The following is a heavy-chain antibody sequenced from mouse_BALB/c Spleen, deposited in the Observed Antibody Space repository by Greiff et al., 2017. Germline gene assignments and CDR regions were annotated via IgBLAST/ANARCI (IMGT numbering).Heavy chain of an antibody. V-gene: IGHV7-3*02. CDR1: GFTFTDYY. D-gene: IGHD4-1*01. J-gene: IGHJ4*01. CDR2: IRNKANGYTT. CDR3: AGGGTPFYAMDY. Sequence: DVQLVESGGGLVQPGGSLRLSCATSGFTFTDYYMSWVRQPPGKALEWLGFIRNKANGYTTEYSASVKGRFTISRDNSQSILYLQMNTLRAEDSATYYCAGGGTPFYAMDYWGQGTSVTVSS.